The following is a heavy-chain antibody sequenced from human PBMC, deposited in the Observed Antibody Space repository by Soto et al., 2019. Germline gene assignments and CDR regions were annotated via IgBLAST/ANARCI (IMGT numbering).Heavy chain of an antibody. CDR1: GGTFSSYA. D-gene: IGHD3-9*01. Sequence: GPSVKVSCKASGGTFSSYAISWVRQAPGQGLEWMGGIIPIFGTANYAQKFQGRVTITADESTSTAYMELSSLRSEDTAVYYCARDGYYDILTGYYQDYWGQRTLVTASS. V-gene: IGHV1-69*13. J-gene: IGHJ4*02. CDR3: ARDGYYDILTGYYQDY. CDR2: IIPIFGTA.